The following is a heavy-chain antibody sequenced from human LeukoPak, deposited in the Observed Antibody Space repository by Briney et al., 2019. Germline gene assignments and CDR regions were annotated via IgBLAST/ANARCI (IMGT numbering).Heavy chain of an antibody. Sequence: ASVKVSRKASGYTFSNYDINWVRHAPGRGLDCMGWISIYNGNTSYAQQFQDRVTMTTDTSTSTAYMELRSLTSAETAVYYCARTLRATLFFDYWGQGTLVTVSS. J-gene: IGHJ4*02. CDR2: ISIYNGNT. V-gene: IGHV1-18*01. CDR1: GYTFSNYD. CDR3: ARTLRATLFFDY. D-gene: IGHD1-26*01.